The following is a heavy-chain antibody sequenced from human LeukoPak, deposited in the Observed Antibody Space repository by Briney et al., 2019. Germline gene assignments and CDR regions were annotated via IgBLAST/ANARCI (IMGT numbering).Heavy chain of an antibody. D-gene: IGHD2-15*01. CDR3: AREYCSGGSCYSDAFDI. Sequence: GGSLRHSCEASGFTFSSHSMHWVPQAPGKGPEWVSSISSSSSYIYYADSVKGRFTISRDNAKNSLYLQMNSLGAEDTAVYYCAREYCSGGSCYSDAFDIWGQGTMVTVSS. CDR1: GFTFSSHS. V-gene: IGHV3-21*01. J-gene: IGHJ3*02. CDR2: ISSSSSYI.